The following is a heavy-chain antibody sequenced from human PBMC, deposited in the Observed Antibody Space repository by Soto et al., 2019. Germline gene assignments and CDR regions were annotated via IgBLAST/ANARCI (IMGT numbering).Heavy chain of an antibody. Sequence: QVQLVQSGAEVKKPGASVKVSCKASGYTFTSYDINWVRQASGQGLEWMGWMNPNSGNTGYAQKFQGRVTMTRNTSISTAYMELSSLRPEDPAVSYCAREAAALGNDYWGQGTLVTVSS. CDR1: GYTFTSYD. V-gene: IGHV1-8*01. CDR3: AREAAALGNDY. CDR2: MNPNSGNT. D-gene: IGHD2-2*01. J-gene: IGHJ4*02.